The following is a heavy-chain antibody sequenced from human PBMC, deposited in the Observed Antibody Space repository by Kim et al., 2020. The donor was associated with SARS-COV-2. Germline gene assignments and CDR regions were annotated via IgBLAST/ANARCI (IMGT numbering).Heavy chain of an antibody. J-gene: IGHJ4*02. D-gene: IGHD4-17*01. CDR2: INHSGST. V-gene: IGHV4-34*01. CDR1: GGSFSGYY. Sequence: SETLSLTCAVYGGSFSGYYWSWIRQPPGKGLEWIGEINHSGSTNYNPSLKSRVTISVDTSKNQFSLKLSSVTAADTAVYYCARTHDYGDYEVDYWGQGTL. CDR3: ARTHDYGDYEVDY.